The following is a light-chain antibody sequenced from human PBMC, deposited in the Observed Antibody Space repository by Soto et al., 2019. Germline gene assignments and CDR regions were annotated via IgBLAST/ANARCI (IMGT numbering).Light chain of an antibody. CDR2: DAS. V-gene: IGKV3-15*01. J-gene: IGKJ1*01. CDR1: QSVSSN. CDR3: QQYDSSPWT. Sequence: EIVMTQSPATLSVSPGERATLSCRASQSVSSNLAWHQQKPGQAPRILMYDASTRATGIPARFSGSGSGTDFTLTISRLEPEDFAVYYCQQYDSSPWTFGQGTKVDIK.